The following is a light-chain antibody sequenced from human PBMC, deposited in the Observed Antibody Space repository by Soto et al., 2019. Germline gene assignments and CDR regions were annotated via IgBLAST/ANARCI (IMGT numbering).Light chain of an antibody. Sequence: EIVLTQSPATLSLSPGERATLSCRASQSVSSSCLAWYQQKPGQAPRLLIYGASSRATGIPDRFSGSGSGTDFTLTISRLQPEDVAVYYCQQYGNSPSLTFGGGTNVEIK. CDR1: QSVSSSC. J-gene: IGKJ4*01. CDR2: GAS. CDR3: QQYGNSPSLT. V-gene: IGKV3-20*01.